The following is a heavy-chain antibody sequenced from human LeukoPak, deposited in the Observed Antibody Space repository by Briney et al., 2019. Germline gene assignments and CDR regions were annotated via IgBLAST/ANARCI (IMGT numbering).Heavy chain of an antibody. CDR3: ASQMEPYYYYGIDV. Sequence: PGGSLRLSCAASGFTFSDYYMSWIRQAPGKGLEWVSYISSSGSTIYYADSVKGRFTISRDNAKNSLYLQMNSLRAEDTAVYYCASQMEPYYYYGIDVWGQGTTVTVSS. J-gene: IGHJ6*02. V-gene: IGHV3-11*01. CDR1: GFTFSDYY. CDR2: ISSSGSTI. D-gene: IGHD1-1*01.